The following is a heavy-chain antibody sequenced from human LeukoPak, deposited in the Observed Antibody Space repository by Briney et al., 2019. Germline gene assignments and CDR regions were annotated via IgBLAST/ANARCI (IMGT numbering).Heavy chain of an antibody. Sequence: PSETLSLTCTVSGGSLSSYYWSWIRQPPGKGLEWIGYIYYSGSTNYNPSLKSRVTISVDTSKNQFSLKLSSVTAADTAVYYCARESHGRVPDYWGQGTLVTVSS. D-gene: IGHD4-17*01. CDR1: GGSLSSYY. CDR3: ARESHGRVPDY. J-gene: IGHJ4*02. CDR2: IYYSGST. V-gene: IGHV4-59*01.